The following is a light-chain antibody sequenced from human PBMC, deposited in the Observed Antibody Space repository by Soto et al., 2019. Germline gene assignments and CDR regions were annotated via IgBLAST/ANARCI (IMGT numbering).Light chain of an antibody. CDR2: WAS. CDR3: QQFYSSPLT. J-gene: IGKJ4*01. Sequence: DIVMTQSPASLAVSLGERATINCKSSQSLLFSSNKKNYLAWYQQRPGQPPKLLIYWASSRESGVPDRFTGSGSGSDFTLSIRSLQAEDVAVYYCQQFYSSPLTSGGGTKVDIK. CDR1: QSLLFSSNKKNY. V-gene: IGKV4-1*01.